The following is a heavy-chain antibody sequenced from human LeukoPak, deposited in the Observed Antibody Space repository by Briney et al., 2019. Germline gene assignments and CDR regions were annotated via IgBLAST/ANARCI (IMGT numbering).Heavy chain of an antibody. V-gene: IGHV4-4*07. CDR1: GGSISSYY. CDR2: IYTSGST. D-gene: IGHD3-22*01. Sequence: SETLSLTCTVSGGSISSYYWSWIRQPAGKGLEWIARIYTSGSTNYNPSLKSRVTMSVDTSKNQFSLKLSSVTAADTAVYYCARDRGTSGIVVVAYYYYMDVWGKGTTVTVSS. J-gene: IGHJ6*03. CDR3: ARDRGTSGIVVVAYYYYMDV.